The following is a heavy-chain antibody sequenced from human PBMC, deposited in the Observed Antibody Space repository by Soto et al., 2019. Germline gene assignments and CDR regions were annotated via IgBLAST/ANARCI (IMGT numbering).Heavy chain of an antibody. CDR3: ARTRGYCPGLNFPLPNFYYYSIVV. D-gene: IGHD2-8*02. J-gene: IGHJ6*02. CDR1: GGSVNSGSYY. Sequence: SETLSLTCTVSGGSVNSGSYYWTWIRQPPGKGLEYIGYIFYNGRTNSKPSLKSRVTISADSSKNQFSLKLRSVTAADTAVYYCARTRGYCPGLNFPLPNFYYYSIVVCCRGTTVTVFS. CDR2: IFYNGRT. V-gene: IGHV4-61*01.